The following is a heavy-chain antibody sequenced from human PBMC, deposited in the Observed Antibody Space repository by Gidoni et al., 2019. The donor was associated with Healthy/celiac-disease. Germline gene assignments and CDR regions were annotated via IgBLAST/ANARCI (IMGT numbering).Heavy chain of an antibody. Sequence: EVQLLESGGGLVKPGGSLRLSCAASGFTFSSYSMNWVRQAPGKGLEWVSSISSSSSYIYYADSVKGRFTISRDNAKNSLYLQMNSLRAEDTAVYYCARATHYIAVSEFDPWGQGTLVTVSS. CDR3: ARATHYIAVSEFDP. CDR2: ISSSSSYI. V-gene: IGHV3-21*01. CDR1: GFTFSSYS. D-gene: IGHD6-19*01. J-gene: IGHJ5*02.